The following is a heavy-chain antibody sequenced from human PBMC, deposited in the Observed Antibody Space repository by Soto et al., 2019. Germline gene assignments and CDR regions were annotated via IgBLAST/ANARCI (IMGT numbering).Heavy chain of an antibody. V-gene: IGHV4-34*01. CDR1: GGSFSGYY. Sequence: QVQLQQWGAGLLKPSETLSLTCAVYGGSFSGYYWSWIRQPPGKGLEWSGEINHSGSTNYNPSLKSRVTISVDTTKNQFSLKLSSVTAADTAVYYCASSRSRGRVDFWGQGTLVTVSS. CDR3: ASSRSRGRVDF. D-gene: IGHD3-10*01. J-gene: IGHJ4*02. CDR2: INHSGST.